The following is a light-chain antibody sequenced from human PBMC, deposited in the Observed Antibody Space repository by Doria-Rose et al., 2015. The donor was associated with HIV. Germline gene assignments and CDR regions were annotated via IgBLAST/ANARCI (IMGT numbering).Light chain of an antibody. CDR3: HQYGTSWT. V-gene: IGKV3-20*01. CDR2: DGS. J-gene: IGKJ1*01. CDR1: QSFSSNY. Sequence: EIVLTQSPGTLPLSPGERATLSCRASQSFSSNYLAWYQQKPGQAPSLLIYDGSTRATGIPDRFSASGPGTDFTLTINRLEPEDFALYYCHQYGTSWTFGQGTKVEI.